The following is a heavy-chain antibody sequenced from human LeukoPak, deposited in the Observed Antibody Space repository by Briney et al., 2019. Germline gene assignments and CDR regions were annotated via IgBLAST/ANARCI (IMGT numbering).Heavy chain of an antibody. D-gene: IGHD3-22*01. V-gene: IGHV1-2*02. CDR3: ARPPYYYDSNGPFDY. CDR1: GYTFTSYY. CDR2: INPNSGDT. J-gene: IGHJ4*02. Sequence: ASVKVSCKASGYTFTSYYMHWVRQAPGQGLEWMGWINPNSGDTNYSQEFQGRVTMTRDTSISTAYMELSRLRSDDTAVYFCARPPYYYDSNGPFDYWGQGTLVTVSS.